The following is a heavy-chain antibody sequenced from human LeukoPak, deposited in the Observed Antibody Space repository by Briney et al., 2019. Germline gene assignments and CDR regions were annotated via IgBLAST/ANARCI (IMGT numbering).Heavy chain of an antibody. Sequence: ASVKVSCKASGYTFTSYDINWVRQATGQGLEWMGWMNPNSGSTGYAQKFQGRVTITRNTSISTAYMELSGLKSEDTAVDYCARSRSTGYPYYFEYWGQGTLVTVSS. V-gene: IGHV1-8*03. CDR2: MNPNSGST. J-gene: IGHJ4*02. D-gene: IGHD5-12*01. CDR3: ARSRSTGYPYYFEY. CDR1: GYTFTSYD.